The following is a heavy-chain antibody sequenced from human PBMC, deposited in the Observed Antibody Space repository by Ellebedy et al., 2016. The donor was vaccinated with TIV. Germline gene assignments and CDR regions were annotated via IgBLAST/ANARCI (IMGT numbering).Heavy chain of an antibody. J-gene: IGHJ4*02. Sequence: GESLKISXAASGFTFSTYAMCWVRQAPGKGLEWVSAIRGSGGSTYYPDSVKGRFTNSRDNSKNTLYLQMNSLRAEDTAVYYCAKWPYGDYAYFDDWGQGTLVTVSS. CDR3: AKWPYGDYAYFDD. CDR1: GFTFSTYA. CDR2: IRGSGGST. V-gene: IGHV3-23*01. D-gene: IGHD4-17*01.